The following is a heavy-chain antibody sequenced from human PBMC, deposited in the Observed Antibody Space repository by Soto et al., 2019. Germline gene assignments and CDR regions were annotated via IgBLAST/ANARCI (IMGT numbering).Heavy chain of an antibody. CDR2: IFPGDSDT. CDR3: ATDLTGYSHDAFDI. D-gene: IGHD3-9*01. V-gene: IGHV5-51*01. J-gene: IGHJ3*02. Sequence: EVQLVQCGAEVRKPGESLKISCKGSGYTFTSHWIGWVRQMPGKGLEWMGIIFPGDSDTRYSPSFQGQVTISADKSISTAYLQWNSLEASDTALYYCATDLTGYSHDAFDIWGQGTMVIVSS. CDR1: GYTFTSHW.